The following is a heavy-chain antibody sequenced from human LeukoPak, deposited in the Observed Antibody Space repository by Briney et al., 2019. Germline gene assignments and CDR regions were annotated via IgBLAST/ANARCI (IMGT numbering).Heavy chain of an antibody. D-gene: IGHD3-3*01. CDR1: GFTFSSYS. Sequence: GGSLRLSCAASGFTFSSYSMNWVRQAPGKGLEWVSSISSSSSYIYYADSVKGRFTISRDNAKNSLYLQMNSLRAEDTAVYYCARSGGDYDFWSSYYTHPFDYWGQGTLVTVSS. V-gene: IGHV3-21*01. CDR2: ISSSSSYI. CDR3: ARSGGDYDFWSSYYTHPFDY. J-gene: IGHJ4*02.